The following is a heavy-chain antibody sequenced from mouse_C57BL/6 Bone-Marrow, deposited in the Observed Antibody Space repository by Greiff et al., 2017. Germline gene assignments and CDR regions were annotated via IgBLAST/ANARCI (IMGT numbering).Heavy chain of an antibody. CDR3: ARCLCDYYAMDY. D-gene: IGHD6-5*01. CDR2: IHPNSGST. CDR1: GYTFTSYW. Sequence: QVQLQQPGAELVKPGASVKLSCKASGYTFTSYWMHWVKQRPGQGLEWIGMIHPNSGSTNYNEKCKSKATLTVDTSSSTAYMQLSSLTSEDSAVYYCARCLCDYYAMDYWGQGTSVTVSS. J-gene: IGHJ4*01. V-gene: IGHV1-64*01.